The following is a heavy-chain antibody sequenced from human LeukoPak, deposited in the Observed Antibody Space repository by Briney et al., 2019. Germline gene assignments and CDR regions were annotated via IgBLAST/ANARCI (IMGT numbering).Heavy chain of an antibody. J-gene: IGHJ4*02. Sequence: GGSLRLSCAASRFTFSSYAMSWVRQAPGKGLEWVSSISGGGVITYYADSVKGRFTISRDNPKNTLHLQMNSLRADDTAVYYCAKHLDSSGQKFDYWGQGTLVTVSS. D-gene: IGHD3-22*01. CDR3: AKHLDSSGQKFDY. CDR2: ISGGGVIT. CDR1: RFTFSSYA. V-gene: IGHV3-23*01.